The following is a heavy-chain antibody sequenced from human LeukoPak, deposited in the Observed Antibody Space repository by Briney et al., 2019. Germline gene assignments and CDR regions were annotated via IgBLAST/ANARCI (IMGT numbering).Heavy chain of an antibody. CDR3: ARLLGYCSGGSCYPPDY. D-gene: IGHD2-15*01. Sequence: GASLQISCKGSGYSFTSYWIGWVRQMPGKGLEWMGIIYPGDSDTRYSPSFQGQVTVSADKSISTAYLQWSSLKASDTALYYCARLLGYCSGGSCYPPDYWGQGTLVTVSS. V-gene: IGHV5-51*01. J-gene: IGHJ4*02. CDR2: IYPGDSDT. CDR1: GYSFTSYW.